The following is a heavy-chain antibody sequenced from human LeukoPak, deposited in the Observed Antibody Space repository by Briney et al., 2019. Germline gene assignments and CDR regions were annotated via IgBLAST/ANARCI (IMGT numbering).Heavy chain of an antibody. Sequence: ASVKVSCKASGGTVSSYVISWVRQAPGHGLGWMGGIIPFFGTANYAQNFQDRVTITADESTSTAYMELSSLRSEDTAVYYCAKSRLDHDAFVIWGKGKMVTVSS. CDR1: GGTVSSYV. CDR2: IIPFFGTA. CDR3: AKSRLDHDAFVI. V-gene: IGHV1-69*01. J-gene: IGHJ3*02. D-gene: IGHD1-1*01.